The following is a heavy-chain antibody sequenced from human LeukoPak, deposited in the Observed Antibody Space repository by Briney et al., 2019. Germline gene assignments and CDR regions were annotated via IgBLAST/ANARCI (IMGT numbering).Heavy chain of an antibody. V-gene: IGHV3-53*01. CDR3: ARDGMVRGDPLYYFDY. J-gene: IGHJ4*02. Sequence: GGSLRLSCAASGLAVSRSYMSWVRQAAGKGLEWVSALYDNGSAYYADSVKGRFTISRDNSKNTLYLQMNSLRPEDTAVYYCARDGMVRGDPLYYFDYWGQGTLVTVSS. CDR2: LYDNGSA. CDR1: GLAVSRSY. D-gene: IGHD3-10*01.